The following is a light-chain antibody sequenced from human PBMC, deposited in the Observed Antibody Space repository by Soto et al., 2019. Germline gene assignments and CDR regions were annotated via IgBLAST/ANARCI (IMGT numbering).Light chain of an antibody. CDR1: QSISSW. V-gene: IGKV1-5*01. Sequence: DIQMTQSPSTLSASVGDRVTITCRASQSISSWLPWYQQKPGKAPKLLIYDASSLESGVPSRFSGSGSGTEFTLTISSLQPDDCATYYCQQYNSYSQTFGQGTKLEIK. J-gene: IGKJ2*01. CDR3: QQYNSYSQT. CDR2: DAS.